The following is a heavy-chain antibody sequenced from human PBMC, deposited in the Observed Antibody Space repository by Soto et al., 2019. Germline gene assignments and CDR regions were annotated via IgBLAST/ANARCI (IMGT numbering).Heavy chain of an antibody. V-gene: IGHV1-18*01. D-gene: IGHD4-17*01. CDR2: ISAYNGNT. J-gene: IGHJ4*02. Sequence: ASVKVSCKASGYTFTSYGISWVRQAPGQGLEWMGWISAYNGNTNYAQKLQGRVTMTTDTSTSTAYTELRSLRSDDTAVYYCARVYDYGDHPYYFDDWGQGTLVTVSS. CDR3: ARVYDYGDHPYYFDD. CDR1: GYTFTSYG.